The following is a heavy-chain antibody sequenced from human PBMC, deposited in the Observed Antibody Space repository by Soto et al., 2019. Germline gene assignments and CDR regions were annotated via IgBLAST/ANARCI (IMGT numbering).Heavy chain of an antibody. CDR1: GGSLSTPVW. V-gene: IGHV4-4*02. J-gene: IGHJ4*02. CDR3: ARKAWTRLDY. Sequence: QLQLQESGPGLVKPSGTLSLTCGVSGGSLSTPVWWSWVRLPPGKGLEWIGEVFHSGSANYNPSLQSRVTISLDKSTNQFYLRLSSVTAADTAVYYCARKAWTRLDYWGQGALVTVSS. D-gene: IGHD1-1*01. CDR2: VFHSGSA.